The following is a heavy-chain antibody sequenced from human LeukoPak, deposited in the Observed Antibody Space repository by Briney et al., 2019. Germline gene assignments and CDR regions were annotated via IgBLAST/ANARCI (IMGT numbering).Heavy chain of an antibody. D-gene: IGHD2-2*01. V-gene: IGHV4-4*07. CDR2: IYTSGST. CDR3: ARGRRDCSSTSCFYYYYYMDV. Sequence: SETLSLTCTVSGGSISSYYWSWIRQPAGKGLEWIGRIYTSGSTNYNPSLKSRVTMSVDTSKNQFSLKLSSVTAADTAVYYCARGRRDCSSTSCFYYYYYMDVWGKGTTVTVSS. CDR1: GGSISSYY. J-gene: IGHJ6*03.